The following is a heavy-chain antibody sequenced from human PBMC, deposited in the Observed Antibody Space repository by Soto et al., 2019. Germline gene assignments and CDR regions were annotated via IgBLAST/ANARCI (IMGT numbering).Heavy chain of an antibody. CDR1: GFTFDDYA. D-gene: IGHD3-22*01. CDR2: ISWNGATM. Sequence: DVHLVESGGGLVQPGRSLRLSCVASGFTFDDYAMHWVRQVPGKGLEWVSGISWNGATMGYGDSVKGRFTISRDNTKNSLYLQMNSLRPEDTAFYYCAKDNGGYYDSSGNFEYWGQGTLVTVSS. CDR3: AKDNGGYYDSSGNFEY. V-gene: IGHV3-9*01. J-gene: IGHJ4*02.